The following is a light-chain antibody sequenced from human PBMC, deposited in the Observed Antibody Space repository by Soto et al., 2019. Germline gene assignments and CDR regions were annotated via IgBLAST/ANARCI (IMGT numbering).Light chain of an antibody. J-gene: IGKJ3*01. CDR1: QSVSSSY. CDR3: QQYGNSGVT. V-gene: IGKV3-20*01. CDR2: GAS. Sequence: EIVMTHSPATLSVSPGEIATLSCRASQSVSSSYLAWYQQKPGQAPRLLIYGASSRATGIPDRFSGSGSGTDFTLTISRLEPEDFAVYYCQQYGNSGVTFGPGTKVDIK.